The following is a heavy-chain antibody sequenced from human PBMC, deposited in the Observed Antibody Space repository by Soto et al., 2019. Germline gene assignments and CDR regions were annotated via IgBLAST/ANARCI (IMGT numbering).Heavy chain of an antibody. Sequence: SETLSLTCTVSGGSISSYYWSWIRQPPGKGLEWIGYIYYSGSTNYNPSLKSRVTISVDTSKNQFSLKLSSVTAADTAVYYCASGLRYFDWLLGYWGQGTLVPVSS. CDR2: IYYSGST. J-gene: IGHJ4*02. V-gene: IGHV4-59*01. CDR3: ASGLRYFDWLLGY. D-gene: IGHD3-9*01. CDR1: GGSISSYY.